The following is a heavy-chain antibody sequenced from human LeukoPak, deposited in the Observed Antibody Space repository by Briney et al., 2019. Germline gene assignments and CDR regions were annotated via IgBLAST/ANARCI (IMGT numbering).Heavy chain of an antibody. V-gene: IGHV1-46*01. CDR2: INPSGGST. CDR3: ARGSIAARPSVYYYYYYMDV. D-gene: IGHD6-6*01. Sequence: ASVKVSCKASGYTFTSYYMHWVRQAPGQGLEWMGIINPSGGSTSYAQKFQGRVTMTRDMSTSTVYMELSSLRSEDTAVYYCARGSIAARPSVYYYYYYMDVWGKGTTVTVSS. CDR1: GYTFTSYY. J-gene: IGHJ6*03.